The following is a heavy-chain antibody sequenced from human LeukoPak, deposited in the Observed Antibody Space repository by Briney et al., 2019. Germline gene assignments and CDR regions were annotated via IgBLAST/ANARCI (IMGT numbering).Heavy chain of an antibody. CDR1: GFTFSSYS. CDR3: ARARASGRSGFDY. V-gene: IGHV3-48*01. J-gene: IGHJ4*02. Sequence: GSLRLSCAASGFTFSSYSMNWVRQAPGKGLEWISYITTSGGAKNYADSVKGRFTISRDNAENSLYLQMSSLRAEDTAVYYCARARASGRSGFDYWGQGTLVTVSS. CDR2: ITTSGGAK. D-gene: IGHD2-15*01.